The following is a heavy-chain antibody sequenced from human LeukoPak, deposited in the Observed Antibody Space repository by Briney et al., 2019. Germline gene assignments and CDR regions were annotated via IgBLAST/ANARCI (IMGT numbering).Heavy chain of an antibody. D-gene: IGHD2-15*01. Sequence: GGSLRLSCAASGFTFSSYSMRWVRQAPGKGLEWVSSISGSGGSTYYADYVKGRFTISRDNSKNTLDLQMNSLRAEDTAVYYCAKSSLVTPYDYWGQGTLVSVSS. CDR3: AKSSLVTPYDY. CDR2: ISGSGGST. CDR1: GFTFSSYS. V-gene: IGHV3-23*01. J-gene: IGHJ4*02.